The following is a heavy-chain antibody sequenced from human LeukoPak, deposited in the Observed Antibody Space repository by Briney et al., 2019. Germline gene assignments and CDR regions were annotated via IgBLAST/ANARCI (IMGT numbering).Heavy chain of an antibody. CDR1: GYTLTSYY. V-gene: IGHV1-46*01. Sequence: ASVKVSCKASGYTLTSYYMHWVRQAPGQGLEWMGIINPSGGSTSYAQKFQGRVTMTRDMSTSTDYMELSSLRSEDTAVYYCARDNSVEDTAWWFDPWGQGTLVTVSS. CDR2: INPSGGST. CDR3: ARDNSVEDTAWWFDP. D-gene: IGHD4-23*01. J-gene: IGHJ5*02.